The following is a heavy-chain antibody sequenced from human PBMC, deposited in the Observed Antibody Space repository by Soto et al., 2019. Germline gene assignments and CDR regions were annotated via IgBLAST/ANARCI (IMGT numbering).Heavy chain of an antibody. Sequence: QVHLVQSGAEVKRPGDSVKVSCQASGYTFTDYHIHWVRQAPGQGLEWMGRVTPRSGEVYYSPKFQGRVTLNRDTSISTACMELTTLKFDDTAVFYCARVPILGPTGDFDYWGQGTLATVSS. CDR3: ARVPILGPTGDFDY. V-gene: IGHV1-2*02. D-gene: IGHD1-26*01. CDR2: VTPRSGEV. J-gene: IGHJ4*02. CDR1: GYTFTDYH.